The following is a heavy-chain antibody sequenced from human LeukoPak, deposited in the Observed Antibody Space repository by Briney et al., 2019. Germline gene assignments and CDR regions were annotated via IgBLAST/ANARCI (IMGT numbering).Heavy chain of an antibody. D-gene: IGHD2-2*02. CDR2: MNPNSGNT. Sequence: ASVKVSCKASGYTFTSYDINWVRQATGQGLEWMGWMNPNSGNTGYAQKFQGRVPMTRNTSISTAYMELSSLRSEDTAVYYCARGSTGQLLYSYYYYYYYMDVWGKGTTVTVSS. V-gene: IGHV1-8*01. CDR1: GYTFTSYD. CDR3: ARGSTGQLLYSYYYYYYYMDV. J-gene: IGHJ6*03.